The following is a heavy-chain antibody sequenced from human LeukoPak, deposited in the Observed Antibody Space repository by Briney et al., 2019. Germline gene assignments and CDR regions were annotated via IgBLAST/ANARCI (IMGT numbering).Heavy chain of an antibody. V-gene: IGHV3-48*04. Sequence: GGSLRLSCAASGFTFSSYSMNWVRQAPGKGLEWVSYISSSSSTIYYADSVKGRLTISRDNAKNSLYLQMNSLRAEDTAVYYCARDLEPYGAYYFDYWGQGTLVTVSS. D-gene: IGHD4-17*01. CDR3: ARDLEPYGAYYFDY. J-gene: IGHJ4*02. CDR2: ISSSSSTI. CDR1: GFTFSSYS.